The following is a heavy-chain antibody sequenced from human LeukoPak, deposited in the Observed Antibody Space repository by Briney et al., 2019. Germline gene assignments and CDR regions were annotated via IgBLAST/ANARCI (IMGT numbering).Heavy chain of an antibody. CDR3: ARTAMGDYVRFPNDY. CDR1: GFTFTSYA. CDR2: ISAGGGST. Sequence: PGGSLRLSCAASGFTFTSYAMTGVPQAPRKGLEGVSAISAGGGSTYYADSVKGRFTIARDNSKNTLSLQMDSLRAEDTAVYYCARTAMGDYVRFPNDYWGQGTLVTVSS. V-gene: IGHV3-23*01. J-gene: IGHJ4*02. D-gene: IGHD4-17*01.